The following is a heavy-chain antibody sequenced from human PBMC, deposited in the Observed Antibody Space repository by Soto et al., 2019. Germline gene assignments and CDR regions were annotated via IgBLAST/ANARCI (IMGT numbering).Heavy chain of an antibody. J-gene: IGHJ5*02. V-gene: IGHV5-51*01. D-gene: IGHD6-25*01. Sequence: GESLKISCKGSGYKFPTYWIAWVRQTPERGLECMGFIYPGDSETIYSPSFQGRVTMSADKSLSTAYLQWGSLRTSDTAIYYCARGFPGSAGRPDPWGPGTLVTVSS. CDR2: IYPGDSET. CDR1: GYKFPTYW. CDR3: ARGFPGSAGRPDP.